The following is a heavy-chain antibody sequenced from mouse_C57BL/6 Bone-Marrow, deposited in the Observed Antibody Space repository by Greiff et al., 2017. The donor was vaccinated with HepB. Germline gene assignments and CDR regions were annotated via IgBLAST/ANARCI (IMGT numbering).Heavy chain of an antibody. V-gene: IGHV3-6*01. J-gene: IGHJ2*01. CDR3: AREGTTVGDFDY. CDR1: GYSITSGYY. Sequence: EVKLVESGPGLVKPSQSLSLTCSVTGYSITSGYYWNWIRQFPGNKLEWMGYISYDGSNNYNPSLKNRISITRDTSKNQFFLKLNSVTTEDTATYYCAREGTTVGDFDYWGQGTTLTVSS. CDR2: ISYDGSN. D-gene: IGHD1-1*01.